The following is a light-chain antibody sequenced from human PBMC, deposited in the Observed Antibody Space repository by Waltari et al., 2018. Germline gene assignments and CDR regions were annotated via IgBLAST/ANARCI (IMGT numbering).Light chain of an antibody. CDR3: QQYGRSWNT. CDR2: GAS. Sequence: EIVLTLSPGTLSLSHGERATLSCRASQSVSSSYLAWYQQKPGQAPRLLIHGASSRATGIPDRFSGSGSGTDFTLTISRLEPEDFAVYYCQQYGRSWNTFGQGTKLEIK. J-gene: IGKJ2*01. CDR1: QSVSSSY. V-gene: IGKV3-20*01.